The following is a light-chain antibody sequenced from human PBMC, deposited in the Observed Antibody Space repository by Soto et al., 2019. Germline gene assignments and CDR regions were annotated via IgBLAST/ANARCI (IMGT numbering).Light chain of an antibody. CDR1: SSDVGGYDY. V-gene: IGLV2-11*01. Sequence: QSVLTQPHSVSGSPGQSVTISCTGTSSDVGGYDYVSWYQHHPGEAPKFIIYDVTKRPSGVPDRFSGSKSGNTASLTISGLQADDEADYYCCSYAVTNTFVFGTGTKLTVL. CDR3: CSYAVTNTFV. CDR2: DVT. J-gene: IGLJ1*01.